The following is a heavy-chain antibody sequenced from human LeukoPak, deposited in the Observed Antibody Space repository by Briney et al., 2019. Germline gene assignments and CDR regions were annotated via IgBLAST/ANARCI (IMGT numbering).Heavy chain of an antibody. CDR1: GGSFSGYY. Sequence: SETLSLTCAVYGGSFSGYYWSWIRQPPGKGLEWIGEINHSGSTNYNPSLKRRVTISVDTSKNQFSLKLSSVTAADTAVYYCARDAYDFWSGERDYWGQGTLVTVSS. J-gene: IGHJ4*02. D-gene: IGHD3-3*01. CDR3: ARDAYDFWSGERDY. V-gene: IGHV4-34*01. CDR2: INHSGST.